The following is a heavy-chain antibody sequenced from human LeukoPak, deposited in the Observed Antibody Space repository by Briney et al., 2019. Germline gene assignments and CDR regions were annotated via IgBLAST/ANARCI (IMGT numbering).Heavy chain of an antibody. J-gene: IGHJ3*02. CDR2: ISGSSGII. V-gene: IGHV3-48*01. D-gene: IGHD3-22*01. CDR3: ARELVVASGAFDI. CDR1: GFTFNTYT. Sequence: GGSLRLSCAASGFTFNTYTMNWVRQAPGKGLEWVSYISGSSGIIDYADSVRGRFTISRDNSKNTLYIQMNSLRAEDMAVYYCARELVVASGAFDIWGQGTMVTVSS.